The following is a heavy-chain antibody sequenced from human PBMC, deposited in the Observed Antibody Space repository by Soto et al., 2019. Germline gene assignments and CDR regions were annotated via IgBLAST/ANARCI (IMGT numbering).Heavy chain of an antibody. CDR2: LYGGGTT. CDR1: GFTVSSTY. D-gene: IGHD6-13*01. CDR3: AMHPPTSSWPTALDY. Sequence: EVQLVETGGGWIQPGGSLKLSCAASGFTVSSTYMSWVRQAPGKGLEWVSVLYGGGTTYYAGSVKGRFTISGDNSENTLYLQLDSLSAEDTAVYYCAMHPPTSSWPTALDYWGQGALVTVSS. V-gene: IGHV3-53*02. J-gene: IGHJ4*02.